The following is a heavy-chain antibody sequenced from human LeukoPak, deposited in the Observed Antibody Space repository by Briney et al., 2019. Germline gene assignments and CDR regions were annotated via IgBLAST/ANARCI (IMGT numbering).Heavy chain of an antibody. Sequence: GGSLRLSCAASGFTFSSYGMHWVRQAPGKGLEWVAVISYDGSNKYYADSVKGRFTISRDNSKNTLYLQMNSLRAEDTAVYYCAKLYPQRWDSDYWGQGTLVTVSS. J-gene: IGHJ4*02. CDR2: ISYDGSNK. D-gene: IGHD1-26*01. CDR3: AKLYPQRWDSDY. V-gene: IGHV3-30*18. CDR1: GFTFSSYG.